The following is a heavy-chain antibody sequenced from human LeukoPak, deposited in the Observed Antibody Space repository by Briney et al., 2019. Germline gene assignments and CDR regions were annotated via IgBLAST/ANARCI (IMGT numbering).Heavy chain of an antibody. Sequence: GGSLRLSCAASRFTFNSYGMNWVRQAPGKGLEWVSYTSSSSSTIYCADSVKGRFTISRDNAKNSLYLQMNSLRADDTAVYYCARQLTAYDGGYWGQGTLVTVSS. J-gene: IGHJ4*02. CDR2: TSSSSSTI. V-gene: IGHV3-48*01. CDR3: ARQLTAYDGGY. D-gene: IGHD1-14*01. CDR1: RFTFNSYG.